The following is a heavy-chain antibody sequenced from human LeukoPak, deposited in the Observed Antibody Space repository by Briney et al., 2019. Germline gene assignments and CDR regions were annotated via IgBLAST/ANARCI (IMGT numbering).Heavy chain of an antibody. CDR2: ISSSSSYI. J-gene: IGHJ4*02. CDR3: ARSVAVAATNYDY. V-gene: IGHV3-21*01. D-gene: IGHD6-19*01. CDR1: RFTFSSYN. Sequence: PGGSLRLSCAASRFTFSSYNMNWVRQAPGKGLEWVSSISSSSSYIYYADSVKGRFTISRDNAKNSLYLQMNSLRAEDTAVYYCARSVAVAATNYDYWGQGTLVTVSS.